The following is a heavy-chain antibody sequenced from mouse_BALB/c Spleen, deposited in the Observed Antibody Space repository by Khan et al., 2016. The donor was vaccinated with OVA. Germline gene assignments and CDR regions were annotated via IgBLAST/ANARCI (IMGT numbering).Heavy chain of an antibody. CDR2: ISYSGST. V-gene: IGHV3-2*02. D-gene: IGHD2-4*01. CDR1: GYSITSDYA. CDR3: ATTMITTWFAY. Sequence: EVKLLESGPGLVEPSQSLSLTCTVTGYSITSDYAWNWIRQFPGNKLEWMGYISYSGSTSYNPSLKSRISITRDTSKNQFFLQLNSVTTEDTATYYCATTMITTWFAYWGQGTLVTVSA. J-gene: IGHJ3*01.